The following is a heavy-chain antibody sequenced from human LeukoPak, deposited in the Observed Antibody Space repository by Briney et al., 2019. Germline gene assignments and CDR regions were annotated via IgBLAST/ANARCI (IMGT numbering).Heavy chain of an antibody. J-gene: IGHJ4*02. CDR1: GFTFSNYA. Sequence: PGGSLRLSCAASGFTFSNYAMNWVRQAPGKGLEWVSAVGGSGASKWYADSVKGRFTISRDNSHNTLYLQMNSLRAEDTAIYYCAKDTIPQPRYYFDSWGQGTLVTVSS. D-gene: IGHD3-3*01. CDR2: VGGSGASK. CDR3: AKDTIPQPRYYFDS. V-gene: IGHV3-23*01.